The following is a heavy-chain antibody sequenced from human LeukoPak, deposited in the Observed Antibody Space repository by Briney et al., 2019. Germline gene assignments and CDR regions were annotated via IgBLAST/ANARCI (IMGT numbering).Heavy chain of an antibody. Sequence: GESLRLSCAASGLTFSSSWMNWVRQAPGKGLEWVANINPAGSQKDYVDSVKGRFTISRDNAKNSVFLQMNSLRAEDTAVYYCARYSGSFPGWLDPWGPGTLVTVSS. CDR1: GLTFSSSW. D-gene: IGHD1-26*01. J-gene: IGHJ5*02. V-gene: IGHV3-7*01. CDR2: INPAGSQK. CDR3: ARYSGSFPGWLDP.